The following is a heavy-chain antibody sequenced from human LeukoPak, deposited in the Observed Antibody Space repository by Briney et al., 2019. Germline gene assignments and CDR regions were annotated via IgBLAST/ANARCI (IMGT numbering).Heavy chain of an antibody. Sequence: GASVKVSCKASGYTFTTYGINWVRQAPGQGLEWMGWISAYNGNTSYAQKLQGRVTMTTDTSTSTAYMELRSLRSDDTAVYYCTRVGGYYSSFTFDFDYWGQGTRVTVSS. CDR1: GYTFTTYG. V-gene: IGHV1-18*01. J-gene: IGHJ4*02. D-gene: IGHD3-22*01. CDR2: ISAYNGNT. CDR3: TRVGGYYSSFTFDFDY.